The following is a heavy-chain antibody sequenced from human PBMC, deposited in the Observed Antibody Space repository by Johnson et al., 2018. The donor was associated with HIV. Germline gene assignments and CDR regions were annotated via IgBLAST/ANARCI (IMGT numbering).Heavy chain of an antibody. D-gene: IGHD3-22*01. J-gene: IGHJ3*02. CDR2: ISYDGSNK. CDR3: AKDTMIREEDAFDI. CDR1: GFTFSSYA. V-gene: IGHV3-30*04. Sequence: VQLVESGGGVVQPGRSLRLSCAASGFTFSSYAMHWVRQAPGKGLEWVAVISYDGSNKYYADSVTGRFTISRDNSKTTLYLQMNSLRAEDTALYYCAKDTMIREEDAFDIWGQGTMVTVSS.